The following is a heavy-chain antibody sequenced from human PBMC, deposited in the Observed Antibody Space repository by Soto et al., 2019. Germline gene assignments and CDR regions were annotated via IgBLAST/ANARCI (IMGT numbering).Heavy chain of an antibody. CDR3: AHSPLYDDYGDYVDY. CDR1: GFSLSTSGVG. D-gene: IGHD4-17*01. CDR2: IYWNDDK. V-gene: IGHV2-5*01. Sequence: SGPTLVKPTQTLTLTCTFSGFSLSTSGVGVGWIRQPPGKALEWLALIYWNDDKRNSPSLESRLTITKDTSNNQVVLTVTNMDPVDTATYYCAHSPLYDDYGDYVDYWGQGTLVTVSS. J-gene: IGHJ4*02.